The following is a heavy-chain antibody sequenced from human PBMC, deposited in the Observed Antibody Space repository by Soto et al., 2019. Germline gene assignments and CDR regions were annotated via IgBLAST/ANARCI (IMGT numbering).Heavy chain of an antibody. CDR3: AARVRSSGWYADFDY. D-gene: IGHD6-19*01. CDR2: IYSGGSST. CDR1: GFTVSSNY. J-gene: IGHJ4*02. Sequence: HPGGSLRLSCAASGFTVSSNYMSWVRQAPGKGLEWVSVIYSGGSSTYYADPVKGRFTISRDISKSTLYLQMNSLRAEDTAVYYCAARVRSSGWYADFDYWGQGTLVTVSS. V-gene: IGHV3-53*01.